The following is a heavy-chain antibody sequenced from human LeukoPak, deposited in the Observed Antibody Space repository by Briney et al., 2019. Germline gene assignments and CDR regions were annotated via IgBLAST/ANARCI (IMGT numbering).Heavy chain of an antibody. Sequence: GGSLRLSCAASGFTFSSYSMNWVRQAPGKGLEWASSISSSSSYIYYADSVKGRFTISRDNAKNSLYLQMNSLRAEDTAVYYCARERGVKWYEYYYYGMDVWGQGTTVTVSS. CDR2: ISSSSSYI. CDR3: ARERGVKWYEYYYYGMDV. V-gene: IGHV3-21*01. J-gene: IGHJ6*02. CDR1: GFTFSSYS. D-gene: IGHD3-10*01.